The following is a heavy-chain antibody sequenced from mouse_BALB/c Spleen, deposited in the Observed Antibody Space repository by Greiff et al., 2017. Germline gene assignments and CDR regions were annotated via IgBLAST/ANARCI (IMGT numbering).Heavy chain of an antibody. CDR2: ISSGGSYT. CDR3: ARPFTKDYAMDY. D-gene: IGHD1-1*01. V-gene: IGHV5-6*01. J-gene: IGHJ4*01. CDR1: GFTFSSYG. Sequence: EVHLVESGGDLVKPGGSLKLSCAASGFTFSSYGLSWVRQTPDKRLEWVATISSGGSYTYYPDSVKGRFTISRDNAKNTLYLQMSSLKSEDTAMYYCARPFTKDYAMDYWGQGTSVTVSS.